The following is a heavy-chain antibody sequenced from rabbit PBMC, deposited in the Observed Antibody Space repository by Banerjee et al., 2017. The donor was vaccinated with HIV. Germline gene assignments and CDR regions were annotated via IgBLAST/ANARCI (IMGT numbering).Heavy chain of an antibody. CDR1: GFSVSSSYW. D-gene: IGHD3-1*01. CDR3: ARQAKTYFGL. V-gene: IGHV1S40*01. Sequence: QSLEESGGDLVKPGASLTLTCTASGFSVSSSYWICWVRQAPGKGLEWIACIYAGSSGSTYYASWAKGRFTISKTSSTTVTLQMTSLTAADTATYFCARQAKTYFGLWGPGTLVTVS. CDR2: IYAGSSGST. J-gene: IGHJ6*01.